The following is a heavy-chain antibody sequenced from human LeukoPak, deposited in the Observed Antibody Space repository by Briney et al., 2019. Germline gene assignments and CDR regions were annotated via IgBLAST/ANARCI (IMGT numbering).Heavy chain of an antibody. V-gene: IGHV3-13*01. Sequence: PGGSLRLSCAASGFAFSSYDMHWVRQATGEGLEWVSTIATTGDTYYPGSVKGRFTISRENAKNSLYLQMNSLRAGDTAVYYCARGVRRPGSGSYSIRYFDFWGQGTLVTVSS. CDR3: ARGVRRPGSGSYSIRYFDF. CDR2: IATTGDT. CDR1: GFAFSSYD. D-gene: IGHD3-10*01. J-gene: IGHJ4*02.